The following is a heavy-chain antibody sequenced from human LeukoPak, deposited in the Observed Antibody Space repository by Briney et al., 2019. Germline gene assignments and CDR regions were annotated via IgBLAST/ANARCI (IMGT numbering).Heavy chain of an antibody. V-gene: IGHV4-39*01. CDR3: ARGSSGWVSDY. D-gene: IGHD6-19*01. J-gene: IGHJ4*02. Sequence: SETLSLTCTVSGGPIGSRSYYWGWIRQPPGKGLEWIGSIYYSGNTYYNPSLESRVTISVDTSKNQFSLKLSSVTAADTAVYYCARGSSGWVSDYWGQGTLVTVSS. CDR1: GGPIGSRSYY. CDR2: IYYSGNT.